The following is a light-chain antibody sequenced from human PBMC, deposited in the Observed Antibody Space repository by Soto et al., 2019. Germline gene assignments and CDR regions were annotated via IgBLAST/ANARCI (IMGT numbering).Light chain of an antibody. Sequence: HSDLTQAASVSGSPGQSITISFSGTSSDIGSYNHVAWYQQFPGKSPKLMIHAVSDRPPGVSDRFSGSKSGITASLTISGLQTEDEADYYCISYTDRQSYLFGTGTKVTVL. J-gene: IGLJ1*01. V-gene: IGLV2-14*03. CDR1: SSDIGSYNH. CDR3: ISYTDRQSYL. CDR2: AVS.